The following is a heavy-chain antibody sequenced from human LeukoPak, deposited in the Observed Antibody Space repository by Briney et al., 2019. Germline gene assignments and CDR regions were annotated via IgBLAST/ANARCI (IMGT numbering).Heavy chain of an antibody. J-gene: IGHJ4*02. Sequence: SETLSLTCTVSGGSISSYYWSWIRQPPGKGLEWIGYIYYSGSTNYNSSLKSRVTISVDTSKNQFSLRLTSVTAADTAIYYCARTARLPNSWGQGTLVTVSS. CDR2: IYYSGST. CDR1: GGSISSYY. V-gene: IGHV4-59*01. CDR3: ARTARLPNS. D-gene: IGHD6-25*01.